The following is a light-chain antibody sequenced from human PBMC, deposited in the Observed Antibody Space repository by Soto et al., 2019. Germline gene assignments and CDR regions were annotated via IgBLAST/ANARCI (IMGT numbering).Light chain of an antibody. Sequence: EIVMTQSPATLSVSPGERATLSCRASQSVSSNLAGYQQKPGQAHRLLIYGASTRATGITARFSGSGSGTEFTLTISGLQSVDFAVYYCQQDTNWPPQITFGEGPRL. CDR1: QSVSSN. CDR2: GAS. V-gene: IGKV3-15*01. CDR3: QQDTNWPPQIT. J-gene: IGKJ5*01.